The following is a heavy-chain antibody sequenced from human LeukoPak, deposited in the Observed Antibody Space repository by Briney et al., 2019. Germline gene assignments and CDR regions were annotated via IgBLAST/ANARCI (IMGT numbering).Heavy chain of an antibody. CDR2: MNPNSGNT. J-gene: IGHJ4*02. V-gene: IGHV1-8*01. CDR3: ASSVPTRDTLDY. D-gene: IGHD2-2*01. CDR1: GYTFTSYD. Sequence: GASVKVSCKASGYTFTSYDINWVRQATGQGLEWMGWMNPNSGNTGYAQKFQGRVTMTRNTSISTAYMELSSLRSEDTAVYYCASSVPTRDTLDYWGQGTLVTVSS.